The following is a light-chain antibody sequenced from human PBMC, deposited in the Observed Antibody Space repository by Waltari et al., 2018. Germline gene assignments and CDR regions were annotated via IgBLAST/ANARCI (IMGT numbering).Light chain of an antibody. CDR2: KAS. Sequence: DIQMTQYPSTLSASVGDRVTITCRASQSLSNWLAWYQQKPGKAPKVLIYKASTLESGVPSRFSGSGSGTEFTLTISSLQPDDFATYYCQQYRNLWTFGQGTKAEIK. J-gene: IGKJ1*01. V-gene: IGKV1-5*03. CDR3: QQYRNLWT. CDR1: QSLSNW.